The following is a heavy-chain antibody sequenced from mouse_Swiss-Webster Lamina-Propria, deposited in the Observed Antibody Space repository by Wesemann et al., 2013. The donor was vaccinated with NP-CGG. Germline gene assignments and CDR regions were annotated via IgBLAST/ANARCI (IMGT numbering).Heavy chain of an antibody. Sequence: EVQLQQSGAELVKPGASVKLSCTASGFNIKDTYMHWVKQRPLQGLEWIGRIDPANGNTKYDPKFQGKATITADTSSNTAYLQLSSLTSEDTAVYYCARGLRYYYAMDYWGQGTSVTVSS. CDR3: ARGLRYYYAMDY. CDR1: GFNIKDTY. D-gene: IGHD1-1*01. V-gene: IGHV14-3*02. CDR2: IDPANGNT. J-gene: IGHJ4*01.